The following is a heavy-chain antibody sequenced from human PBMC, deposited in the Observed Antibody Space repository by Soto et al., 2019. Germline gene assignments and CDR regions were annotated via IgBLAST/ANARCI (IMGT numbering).Heavy chain of an antibody. CDR2: IYPGDSDT. Sequence: GASLKISCKGSGSSFTSYWIGWVRQMPGKGLEWMGIIYPGDSDTRYSPSFQGQVTISADKSISTAYLQWSSLKASDTAMYYCARLSTTRYHGRGKPVGVFDYWGQGTLVTVSS. CDR1: GSSFTSYW. CDR3: ARLSTTRYHGRGKPVGVFDY. D-gene: IGHD3-10*02. V-gene: IGHV5-51*01. J-gene: IGHJ4*02.